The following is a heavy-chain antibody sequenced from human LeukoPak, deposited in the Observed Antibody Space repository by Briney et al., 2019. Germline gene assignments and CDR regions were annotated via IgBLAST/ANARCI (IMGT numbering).Heavy chain of an antibody. J-gene: IGHJ6*02. Sequence: ASVKVSCKASGYTFTSYNMHWVRQAPGQGLEWMGIINPSGGSTSYAQKFQGRVTMTRDTSTSTVYMELSSLRSEDTAVYYCASEPLFPKHGPSSWSRKGKSNGMDVWGQGTTVTVSS. CDR2: INPSGGST. CDR1: GYTFTSYN. D-gene: IGHD6-13*01. V-gene: IGHV1-46*01. CDR3: ASEPLFPKHGPSSWSRKGKSNGMDV.